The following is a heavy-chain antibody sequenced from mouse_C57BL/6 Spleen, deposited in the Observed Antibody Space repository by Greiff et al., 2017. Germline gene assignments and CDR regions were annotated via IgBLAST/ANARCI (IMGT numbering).Heavy chain of an antibody. J-gene: IGHJ3*01. V-gene: IGHV1-19*01. Sequence: VQLHQSGPVLAKPGASVKMSCKASGYTFTDYYMHWVKQSHGKSLEWIGVINPYNGGTSYNQKFKGKATVTVAKSSSSAYMELNSLTSEDAAVYYCARRERRLLAYWGQGTLVTVSA. CDR1: GYTFTDYY. CDR3: ARRERRLLAY. D-gene: IGHD3-2*02. CDR2: INPYNGGT.